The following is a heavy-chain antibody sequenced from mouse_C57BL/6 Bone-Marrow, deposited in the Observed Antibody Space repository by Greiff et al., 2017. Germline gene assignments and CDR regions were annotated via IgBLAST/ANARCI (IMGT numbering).Heavy chain of an antibody. J-gene: IGHJ4*01. V-gene: IGHV5-17*01. D-gene: IGHD1-1*01. CDR1: GFTFSDYG. Sequence: EVMLVESGGGLVKPGGSLKLSCAASGFTFSDYGMHWVRQAPEKGLEWVAYISSGSSTIYYADTVKGRFTISRDNAKNTLFLQMTSLRSEDTAMYYCARLYYYGSSSAMDYWGQGTSVTVSS. CDR2: ISSGSSTI. CDR3: ARLYYYGSSSAMDY.